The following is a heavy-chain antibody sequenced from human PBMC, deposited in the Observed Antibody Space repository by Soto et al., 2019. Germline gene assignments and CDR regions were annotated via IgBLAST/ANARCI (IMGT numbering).Heavy chain of an antibody. D-gene: IGHD6-19*01. CDR3: ARGLAVAGKYFQH. CDR1: GGSISSGGYY. J-gene: IGHJ1*01. CDR2: IYYSGST. V-gene: IGHV4-31*03. Sequence: SETLSLTCTVSGGSISSGGYYWSWIRQHPGKGLKWIGYIYYSGSTYYNPSLKSRVTISVDTSKNQFSLKLSSVTAADTAVYYCARGLAVAGKYFQHWGQGTLVTVSP.